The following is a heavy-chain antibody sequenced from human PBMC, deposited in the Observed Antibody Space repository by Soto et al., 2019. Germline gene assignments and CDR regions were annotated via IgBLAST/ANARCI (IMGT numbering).Heavy chain of an antibody. CDR2: IYYSGTT. CDR3: ARVLRYFDWLLDDLGYFDY. Sequence: QPQLQESGPGLVKPSETLSLTCTVSGGSISSSNYYWGWIRQPPGKGLEWIGTIYYSGTTYYNPSLKSRVTISVATSKNQFSLKLSSVTAADTAVYYCARVLRYFDWLLDDLGYFDYWGQGTLVTVSS. D-gene: IGHD3-9*01. V-gene: IGHV4-39*01. J-gene: IGHJ4*02. CDR1: GGSISSSNYY.